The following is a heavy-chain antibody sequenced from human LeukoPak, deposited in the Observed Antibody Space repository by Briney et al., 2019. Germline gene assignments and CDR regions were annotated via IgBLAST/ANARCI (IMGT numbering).Heavy chain of an antibody. J-gene: IGHJ4*02. D-gene: IGHD3-22*01. V-gene: IGHV1-18*01. CDR3: ARGDYYDSSGKDDY. Sequence: ASVKVSCKASGYTFTSYGISWVRQAPGQGLEWMGWISAYNGNTNYAQKLQGRITMTTDTSTSTAYMELRSLRSDDTAVYYCARGDYYDSSGKDDYWGQGTLVTVSS. CDR2: ISAYNGNT. CDR1: GYTFTSYG.